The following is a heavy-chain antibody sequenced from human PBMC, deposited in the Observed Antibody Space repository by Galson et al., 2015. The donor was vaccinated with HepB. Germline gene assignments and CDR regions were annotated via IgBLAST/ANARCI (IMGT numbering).Heavy chain of an antibody. D-gene: IGHD5-18*01. Sequence: SLRLSCAASGFTFSSYSMNWVRQAPGKGLEWVSSISSSSSYIYYADSVKGRFTISRDNAKNSLYLQMNSLRAEDTAVYYCARSVGYSYGQYMDVWGKGTTVTVSS. CDR2: ISSSSSYI. CDR3: ARSVGYSYGQYMDV. J-gene: IGHJ6*03. V-gene: IGHV3-21*01. CDR1: GFTFSSYS.